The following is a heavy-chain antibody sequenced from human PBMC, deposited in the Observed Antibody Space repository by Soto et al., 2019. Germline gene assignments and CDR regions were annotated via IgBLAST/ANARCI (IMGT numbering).Heavy chain of an antibody. D-gene: IGHD2-2*01. CDR3: AREMGGQYCSGTSCWQCNWFDP. V-gene: IGHV1-18*04. CDR2: ISAYNGNT. Sequence: ASVKVSCKASGYTFTSYGISWVRQAPGQGLEWMGWISAYNGNTNYAQRLQGRVTMTTDTSTSTAYMELRSLRSDDTAVYYCAREMGGQYCSGTSCWQCNWFDPWGQGTLVTVSS. CDR1: GYTFTSYG. J-gene: IGHJ5*02.